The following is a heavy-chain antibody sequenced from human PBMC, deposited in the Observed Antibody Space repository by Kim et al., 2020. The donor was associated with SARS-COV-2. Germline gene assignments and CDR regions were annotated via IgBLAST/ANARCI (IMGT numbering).Heavy chain of an antibody. Sequence: GGSLRLSCAASGFTFSSYSMSWVRQAPGKGLEWVSSISSRSSYISYADSANGRFSISRANAKNTLNLQMNSMSAEAAAADYCSCSNCRRTSYYEFMDVWG. D-gene: IGHD2-2*01. J-gene: IGHJ6*03. CDR1: GFTFSSYS. CDR3: SCSNCRRTSYYEFMDV. CDR2: ISSRSSYI. V-gene: IGHV3-21*04.